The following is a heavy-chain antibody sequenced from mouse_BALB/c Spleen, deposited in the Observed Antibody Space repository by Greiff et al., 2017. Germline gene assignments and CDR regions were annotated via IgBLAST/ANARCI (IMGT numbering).Heavy chain of an antibody. V-gene: IGHV1-77*01. J-gene: IGHJ4*01. CDR2: IYPGSGST. Sequence: VQRVESGPELVKPGASVKMSCKASGYTFTDYVISWVKQRTGQGLEWIGEIYPGSGSTYYNEKFKGKATLTADKSSNTAYMQLSSLTSEDSAVYFCARYSTVVDAMDYWGQGTSVTVSS. CDR1: GYTFTDYV. D-gene: IGHD1-1*01. CDR3: ARYSTVVDAMDY.